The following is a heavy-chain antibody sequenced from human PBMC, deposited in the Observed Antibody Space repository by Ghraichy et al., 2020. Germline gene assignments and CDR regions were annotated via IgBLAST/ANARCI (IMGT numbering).Heavy chain of an antibody. J-gene: IGHJ4*02. CDR1: GFTFSSYW. V-gene: IGHV3-7*01. Sequence: GGSLRLSCAASGFTFSSYWMSWVRQAPGKGLEWVANIKQDGSEKYYVDSVKGRFTISRDNAKNSLFLQMNSLRAEDTAVYYCVRRKDYYYDASGYYSLWGQGTLVTVSS. D-gene: IGHD3-22*01. CDR3: VRRKDYYYDASGYYSL. CDR2: IKQDGSEK.